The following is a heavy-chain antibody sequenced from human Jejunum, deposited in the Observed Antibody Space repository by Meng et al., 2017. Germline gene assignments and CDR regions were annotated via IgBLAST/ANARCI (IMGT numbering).Heavy chain of an antibody. CDR1: GASISSNNYY. CDR3: ATGPYSGN. V-gene: IGHV4-39*07. CDR2: FTYGGST. D-gene: IGHD1-1*01. J-gene: IGHJ4*02. Sequence: SETLSLTCSVSGASISSNNYYWGWIRQPPGKGLEWIASFTYGGSTYSRPSLNSRVFISFDTTKNLFSLKLTSVTAADTAAYYCATGPYSGNWGQGTLVTVSS.